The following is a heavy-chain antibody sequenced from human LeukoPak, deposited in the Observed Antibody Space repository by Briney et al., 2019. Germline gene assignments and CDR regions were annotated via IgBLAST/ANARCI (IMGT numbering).Heavy chain of an antibody. D-gene: IGHD5-24*01. J-gene: IGHJ4*02. Sequence: PSETLSLTCAVSGYSISSGYYWGWIRQPPGKGLEWIGSIYHSGSTYYNPSLKSRVTISVDTSKNQFSLKLSSVTAADTAVYYCARHRWEMATDGPCFDYWGQGTLVTVSS. CDR2: IYHSGST. CDR3: ARHRWEMATDGPCFDY. V-gene: IGHV4-38-2*01. CDR1: GYSISSGYY.